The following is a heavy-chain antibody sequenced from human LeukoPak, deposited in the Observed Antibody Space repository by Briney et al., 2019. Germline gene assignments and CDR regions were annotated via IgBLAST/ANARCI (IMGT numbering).Heavy chain of an antibody. D-gene: IGHD1-26*01. J-gene: IGHJ2*01. CDR2: IYYSGST. CDR3: ARVSRVGALWYFDL. Sequence: RSSETLSLTCTVSGGSISSYYWSWIRQPPGKGLEWIGYIYYSGSTNYNPSLKSRVTISVDTSKNQFSLKLSSVTAADTAVYYCARVSRVGALWYFDLWGRGTLVTVSS. CDR1: GGSISSYY. V-gene: IGHV4-59*01.